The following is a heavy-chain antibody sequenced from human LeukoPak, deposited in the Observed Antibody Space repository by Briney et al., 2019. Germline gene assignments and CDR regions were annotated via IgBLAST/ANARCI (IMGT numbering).Heavy chain of an antibody. V-gene: IGHV4-4*07. Sequence: SETLSLTCTVSGGSISSYYWSWIRQPAGKGLEWIGRIYTSGSTNYNPSLKSRVTMSVDTSKNQFSLKLSSVTAADTAVYYCARSIAVAGIVSDYYFYGMDVWDQGTTVTVSS. CDR1: GGSISSYY. CDR3: ARSIAVAGIVSDYYFYGMDV. D-gene: IGHD6-19*01. J-gene: IGHJ6*02. CDR2: IYTSGST.